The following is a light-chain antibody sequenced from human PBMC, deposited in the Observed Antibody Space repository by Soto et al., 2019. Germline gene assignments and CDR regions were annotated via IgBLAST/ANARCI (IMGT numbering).Light chain of an antibody. J-gene: IGKJ4*01. CDR1: QSINNI. Sequence: EVVMTQSPATLSVSPGERATLSCRASQSINNILAWYHRTPGQAPRLLIYGASTRATGIPDRFSGSGSGTEFTLTISSLQSEDFAAYFCQQYDNWPLTFGGGTKVDI. V-gene: IGKV3-15*01. CDR2: GAS. CDR3: QQYDNWPLT.